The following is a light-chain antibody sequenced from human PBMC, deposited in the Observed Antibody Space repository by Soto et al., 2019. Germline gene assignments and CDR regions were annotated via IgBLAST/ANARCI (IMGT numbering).Light chain of an antibody. CDR3: QQGHNSPLT. CDR2: GAS. Sequence: EIVMTQSPATLSVSPGERATLSCRASQRISSELAWYQQKPGQPPRLLIYGASTRAAGVPARITRSGSGSEFTLPVSGLQSEDFAVYYCQQGHNSPLTFGQGTRLEI. J-gene: IGKJ2*01. CDR1: QRISSE. V-gene: IGKV3-15*01.